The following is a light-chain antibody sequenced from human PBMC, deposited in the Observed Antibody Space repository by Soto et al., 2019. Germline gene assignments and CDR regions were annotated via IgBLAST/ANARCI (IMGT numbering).Light chain of an antibody. Sequence: QSALTQPASVSGSPGQSITISCNGTSSDIGSYNLVSWYQQHPGKAPKLMIYEGSNRPSGVSNRFSGSKSGNKASLTISGSQDEDEADDYCCTFAASGTIFGGGTKVTVL. CDR1: SSDIGSYNL. CDR3: CTFAASGTI. J-gene: IGLJ2*01. V-gene: IGLV2-23*01. CDR2: EGS.